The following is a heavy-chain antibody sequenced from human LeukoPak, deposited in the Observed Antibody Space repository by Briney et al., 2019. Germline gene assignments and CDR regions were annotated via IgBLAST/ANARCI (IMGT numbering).Heavy chain of an antibody. CDR2: INWNGGST. D-gene: IGHD2-15*01. CDR1: GFTFDDYG. J-gene: IGHJ5*02. CDR3: ARDGRGDYCSGGSCLMFDP. V-gene: IGHV3-20*04. Sequence: GGSLRLSCAASGFTFDDYGMSWVRQAPGKGLEWVSGINWNGGSTGYADSVKGRFTISRDNAKNSLYLQMNSLRAEDTAVYYCARDGRGDYCSGGSCLMFDPWGQGTLVTVSS.